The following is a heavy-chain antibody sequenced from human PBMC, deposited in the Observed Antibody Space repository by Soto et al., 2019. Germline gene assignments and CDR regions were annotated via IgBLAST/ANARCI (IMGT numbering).Heavy chain of an antibody. D-gene: IGHD1-1*01. CDR1: GGSISSSSYY. CDR2: IYYSGST. J-gene: IGHJ3*02. CDR3: ARHRVLGWNDVWLGAFDI. V-gene: IGHV4-39*01. Sequence: SETLSLTCTVSGGSISSSSYYWGWIRQPPGKGLEWIGSIYYSGSTYYNPSLKSRVTISVDTSKNQFSLKLSSVTAADTAVYYCARHRVLGWNDVWLGAFDIWGQGTMGTVSS.